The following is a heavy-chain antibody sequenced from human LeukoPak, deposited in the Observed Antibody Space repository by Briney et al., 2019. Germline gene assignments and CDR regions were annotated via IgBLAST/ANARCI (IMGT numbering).Heavy chain of an antibody. D-gene: IGHD3-10*01. J-gene: IGHJ4*02. V-gene: IGHV3-7*05. Sequence: GGSLRLSCAASGFTFSSYWMSWVRQAPGKGLEWVANIKQDGSEKYYVDSVKGRFTISRDNSKNTLYLQMNSLRAEDTAVYYCARGDTYYYGSGPYYFDYWGQGTLVTVSS. CDR2: IKQDGSEK. CDR1: GFTFSSYW. CDR3: ARGDTYYYGSGPYYFDY.